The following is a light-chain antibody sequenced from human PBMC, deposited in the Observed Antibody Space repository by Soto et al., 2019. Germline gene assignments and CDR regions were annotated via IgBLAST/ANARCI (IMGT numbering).Light chain of an antibody. CDR2: TND. CDR1: SSNIGSDY. J-gene: IGLJ3*02. CDR3: AAWDSRLSAGV. V-gene: IGLV1-47*02. Sequence: QSVLTQPPSASGTPVQRVTISCSGSSSNIGSDYVYWYQQLPGTAPKLLIYTNDQRPSGVPDRFSGSKSGTSASLAISGLRSEDEADYWCAAWDSRLSAGVFGGGTKLTV.